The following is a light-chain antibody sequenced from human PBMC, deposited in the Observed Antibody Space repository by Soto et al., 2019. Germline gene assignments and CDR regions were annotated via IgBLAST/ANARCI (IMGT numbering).Light chain of an antibody. CDR2: GAS. V-gene: IGKV3-20*01. Sequence: EIVLTQSSGTLSLSPGERATLSCRASQSISSNYLARYQQKPGQAPRPLIYGASSRATGIPDRFSGSGSGTDFTLTISRLEPEDFAVYYCQHYGSSPYTFGQGTKLEIK. J-gene: IGKJ2*01. CDR3: QHYGSSPYT. CDR1: QSISSNY.